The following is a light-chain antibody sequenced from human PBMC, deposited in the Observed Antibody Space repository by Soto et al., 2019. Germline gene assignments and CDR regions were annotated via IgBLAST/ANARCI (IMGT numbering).Light chain of an antibody. CDR1: QDISHY. Sequence: DIQMAGSPSSLSASVGARVTITCQASQDISHYLNWYQQKPGKAIKLLIYDASNLHPGVPSRFRGSGSGTEFSFNITSLQPEDVATYYCQQYDDLPITFGQGKRLENK. V-gene: IGKV1-33*01. CDR2: DAS. J-gene: IGKJ5*01. CDR3: QQYDDLPIT.